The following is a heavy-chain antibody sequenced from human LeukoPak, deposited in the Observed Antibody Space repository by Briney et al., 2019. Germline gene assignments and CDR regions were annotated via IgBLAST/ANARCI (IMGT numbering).Heavy chain of an antibody. CDR3: AKDRSIAARVGSLDY. J-gene: IGHJ4*02. CDR2: IRYDGSNK. V-gene: IGHV3-30*02. Sequence: GGSLRLSCAASGFTFSSYGMHWVRQAPGKGLEWVAFIRYDGSNKYYADSVKGRFTISRDNSKNTLYLQMNSLRAEDTAVYYCAKDRSIAARVGSLDYWGQGTLVTVSS. CDR1: GFTFSSYG. D-gene: IGHD6-6*01.